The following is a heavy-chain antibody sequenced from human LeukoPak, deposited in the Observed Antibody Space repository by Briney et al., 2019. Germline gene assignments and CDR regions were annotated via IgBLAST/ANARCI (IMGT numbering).Heavy chain of an antibody. Sequence: SETLSLTCTVSGGSIRRYYWRWIRQPPGKGLEWIGYIYYSGSTNYNPSLKSRVTISVDTSKNQFSLKLSSVTAADTAVYYCARRVGHYDAFDIWGQGTMVTVSS. V-gene: IGHV4-59*01. CDR2: IYYSGST. D-gene: IGHD3/OR15-3a*01. CDR1: GGSIRRYY. CDR3: ARRVGHYDAFDI. J-gene: IGHJ3*02.